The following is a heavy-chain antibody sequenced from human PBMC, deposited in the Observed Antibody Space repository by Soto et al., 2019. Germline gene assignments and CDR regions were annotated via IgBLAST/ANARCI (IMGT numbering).Heavy chain of an antibody. Sequence: SVKVSCKASGGTFSSYAITWVRQAPGQGLEWMGGIIPIFGTANYAQKFQGRVTITADESTSTAYMELSSLRSEDTAVYYCARDRRSSNWFDPWGQGTLVTVSS. CDR3: ARDRRSSNWFDP. CDR2: IIPIFGTA. D-gene: IGHD6-6*01. J-gene: IGHJ5*02. CDR1: GGTFSSYA. V-gene: IGHV1-69*13.